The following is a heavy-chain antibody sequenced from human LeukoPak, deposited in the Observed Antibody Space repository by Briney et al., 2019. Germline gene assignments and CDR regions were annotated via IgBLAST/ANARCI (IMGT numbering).Heavy chain of an antibody. CDR1: GYSIRSGYS. CDR3: ARDTRHYYDSSGYQYYFDY. V-gene: IGHV4-38-2*02. D-gene: IGHD3-22*01. J-gene: IGHJ4*02. CDR2: VYHSGST. Sequence: SETLSLTCSVSGYSIRSGYSWGWIRQSPGKGLEWIVNVYHSGSTYYNPSLKSRVTISVDTSKNQFSLKLSSVTAADTAVYYCARDTRHYYDSSGYQYYFDYWGQGTLVTVSS.